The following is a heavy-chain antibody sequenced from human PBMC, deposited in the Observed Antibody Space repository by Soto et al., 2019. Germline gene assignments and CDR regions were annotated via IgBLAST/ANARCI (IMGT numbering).Heavy chain of an antibody. V-gene: IGHV3-21*01. CDR1: GFTFSSYS. D-gene: IGHD5-12*01. Sequence: EVQLVESGGGLVKPGGSLRLSCAASGFTFSSYSMNWVRQAPGKGLEWVSSISSSSSYIYYADSVKGRFTISRDNAKNSLYLQMSSLRAEDTAVYYCAREGGIVATYYYYGMDVWGQGTTVTVSS. J-gene: IGHJ6*02. CDR2: ISSSSSYI. CDR3: AREGGIVATYYYYGMDV.